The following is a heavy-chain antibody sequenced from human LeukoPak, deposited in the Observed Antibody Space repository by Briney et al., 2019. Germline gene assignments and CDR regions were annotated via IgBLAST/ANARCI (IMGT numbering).Heavy chain of an antibody. D-gene: IGHD6-19*01. Sequence: PGGSLRLSCAASGFTFSDYYMSWIRQAPGKGLEWVSYISSSGSTIYYADSVKGRFTISRDNAKNSLYLQMNSLRAEDTAVYYCASRSGWPYNWFDPWGQGTLVTVSS. CDR3: ASRSGWPYNWFDP. CDR1: GFTFSDYY. CDR2: ISSSGSTI. J-gene: IGHJ5*02. V-gene: IGHV3-11*01.